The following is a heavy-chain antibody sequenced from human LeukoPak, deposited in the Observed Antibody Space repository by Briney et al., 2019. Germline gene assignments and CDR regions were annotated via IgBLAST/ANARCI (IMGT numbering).Heavy chain of an antibody. CDR1: GYTFTSYG. J-gene: IGHJ1*01. D-gene: IGHD3-22*01. CDR2: ISAYNGNT. Sequence: ASVKVSCKASGYTFTSYGISWVRQAPGQGLEWMGWISAYNGNTNYAQKLQGRVTMTTDTSTSTAYMELRSLRPDDTAVYYCAQMYYYDSSGYYYFQHWGQGTLVTVSS. CDR3: AQMYYYDSSGYYYFQH. V-gene: IGHV1-18*01.